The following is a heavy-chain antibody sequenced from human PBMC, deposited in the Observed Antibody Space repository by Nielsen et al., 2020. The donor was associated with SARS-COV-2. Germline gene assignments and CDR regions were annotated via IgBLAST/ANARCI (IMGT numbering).Heavy chain of an antibody. D-gene: IGHD3-10*01. CDR1: GFTFSSYS. J-gene: IGHJ6*02. V-gene: IGHV3-48*02. Sequence: GGSLRLSCAAPGFTFSSYSMNWVRQAPGKGLEWVSYISSSSSTIYYADSVKGRFTISRDNAKNSLYLQMNSLRDEDTAVYYCAREGITMVRGAPGYYYGMDVWGQGTTVTVSS. CDR3: AREGITMVRGAPGYYYGMDV. CDR2: ISSSSSTI.